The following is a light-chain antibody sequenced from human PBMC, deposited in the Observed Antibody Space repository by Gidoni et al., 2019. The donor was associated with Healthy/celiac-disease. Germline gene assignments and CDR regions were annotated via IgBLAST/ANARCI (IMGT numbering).Light chain of an antibody. J-gene: IGKJ2*01. CDR3: QQYGSSPLYT. Sequence: EIVLPQSPVTLSLSPGERATLSCRASQSVSSSYLAWYQQKAGQAPRLLIYGASSRATGSPDRFSGSGSGTDFTLTISRLEPEDCAVYYCQQYGSSPLYTFGQGTKLEIK. V-gene: IGKV3-20*01. CDR1: QSVSSSY. CDR2: GAS.